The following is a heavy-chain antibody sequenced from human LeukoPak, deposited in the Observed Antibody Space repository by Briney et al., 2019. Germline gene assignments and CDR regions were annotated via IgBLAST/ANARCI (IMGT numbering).Heavy chain of an antibody. D-gene: IGHD6-19*01. CDR3: ARKDIAVAGDAFDI. Sequence: GASLQISCKGSGYIFTSYWISWVRQMPGKGLEWMGRIDPSDSYTNYSPSFQGHVTISADKSISTAYLQWSSLKASDTAMYYCARKDIAVAGDAFDIWGQGTMVTVSS. J-gene: IGHJ3*02. CDR2: IDPSDSYT. V-gene: IGHV5-10-1*01. CDR1: GYIFTSYW.